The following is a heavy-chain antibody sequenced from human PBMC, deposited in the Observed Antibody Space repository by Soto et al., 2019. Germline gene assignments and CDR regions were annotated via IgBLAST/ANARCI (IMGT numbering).Heavy chain of an antibody. CDR2: ISYDGSNK. CDR3: ARGWELPYYYYYGMDV. J-gene: IGHJ6*02. V-gene: IGHV3-30-3*01. D-gene: IGHD1-26*01. CDR1: GFTFSSYA. Sequence: GGSLRLSCAASGFTFSSYAMHWVRQAPGKGLEWVAVISYDGSNKYYADSVKGRFTISRDNSKNTLYLQMNSLRAEDTAVYYCARGWELPYYYYYGMDVWGQGTTVTVSS.